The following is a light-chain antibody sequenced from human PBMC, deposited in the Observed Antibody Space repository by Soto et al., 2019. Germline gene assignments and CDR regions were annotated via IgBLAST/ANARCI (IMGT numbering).Light chain of an antibody. CDR2: DVN. J-gene: IGLJ2*01. Sequence: QSALTQPRSVSGSPGQSVTISCTGTSSDVGAYNYVSWYQQHPGKAPKFMIYDVNKRPSGVPDRFSGSKSGNTASLTISGLQVEDEADYYCCTYAGSYTFIFGGGTKLTVL. V-gene: IGLV2-11*01. CDR1: SSDVGAYNY. CDR3: CTYAGSYTFI.